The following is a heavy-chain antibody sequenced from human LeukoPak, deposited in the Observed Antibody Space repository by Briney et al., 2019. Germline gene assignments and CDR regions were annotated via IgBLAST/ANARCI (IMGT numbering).Heavy chain of an antibody. CDR1: GGSISSSSYY. V-gene: IGHV4-39*07. J-gene: IGHJ4*02. D-gene: IGHD6-6*01. CDR2: IYYSGST. Sequence: PSETLSLTCTVSGGSISSSSYYWGWIRQPPGKGLEWIGSIYYSGSTYYNPSLKSRVTISVDTSKNQFSLKLSSVTAADTAVYYCARLPEYSSSPDALWFDYWAREPWSPSPQ. CDR3: ARLPEYSSSPDALWFDY.